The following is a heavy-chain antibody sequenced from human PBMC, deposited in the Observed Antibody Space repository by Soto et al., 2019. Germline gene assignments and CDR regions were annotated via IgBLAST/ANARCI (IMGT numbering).Heavy chain of an antibody. CDR1: GFNFGASW. CDR3: VKGGGNFDS. Sequence: GGSLRLSCVASGFNFGASWMSWVRQAPGKGLEWLANVNQGGSETNYVDSVKGRFTISRDNAENSLFLQMNSLRGGDTAVYYCVKGGGNFDSWGQGTLVTVSS. J-gene: IGHJ4*02. CDR2: VNQGGSET. V-gene: IGHV3-7*01. D-gene: IGHD3-16*01.